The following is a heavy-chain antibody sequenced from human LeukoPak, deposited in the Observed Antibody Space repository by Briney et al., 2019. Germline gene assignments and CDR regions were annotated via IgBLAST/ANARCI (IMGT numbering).Heavy chain of an antibody. Sequence: GGSLRLSCAASGFTFSNAWMSWVRQAPGKGLEWVGRIKSKTDGGTTDYAAPVKGRFTISRDDSKNTLYLQMNSLKTEDTAVYYCTTVPRNSYGYSGFDYWGQGTLVTVSS. J-gene: IGHJ4*02. CDR3: TTVPRNSYGYSGFDY. CDR1: GFTFSNAW. D-gene: IGHD5-18*01. CDR2: IKSKTDGGTT. V-gene: IGHV3-15*01.